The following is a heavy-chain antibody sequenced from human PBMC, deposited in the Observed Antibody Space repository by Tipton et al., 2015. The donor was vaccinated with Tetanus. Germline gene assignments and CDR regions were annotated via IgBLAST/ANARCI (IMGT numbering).Heavy chain of an antibody. D-gene: IGHD4-17*01. J-gene: IGHJ5*02. Sequence: TLSLTCTVSGGSISSGDYYWSWIRQPPGKGLEWIGYIYYSGSTYYNPSLESRVTISVDTSKNQFSLKLSSVTAADTAVYYCAREGNTVTTYNWFDPWGQGTLVTVSS. CDR1: GGSISSGDYY. CDR2: IYYSGST. V-gene: IGHV4-30-4*01. CDR3: AREGNTVTTYNWFDP.